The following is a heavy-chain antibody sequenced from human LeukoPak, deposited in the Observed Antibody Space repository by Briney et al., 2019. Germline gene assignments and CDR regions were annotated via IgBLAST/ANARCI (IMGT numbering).Heavy chain of an antibody. CDR1: GFTFSSYW. D-gene: IGHD6-19*01. J-gene: IGHJ4*02. V-gene: IGHV3-7*01. CDR2: IKQDGSEK. CDR3: ARGFRGWYAEGFDY. Sequence: GGSLRLSCAASGFTFSSYWMSWVRQAPGKGLEWVADIKQDGSEKYYVDSVKGRFTISRDNAKNSLYLQMNSLRAEDTAVCYCARGFRGWYAEGFDYWGQGTLVTVSS.